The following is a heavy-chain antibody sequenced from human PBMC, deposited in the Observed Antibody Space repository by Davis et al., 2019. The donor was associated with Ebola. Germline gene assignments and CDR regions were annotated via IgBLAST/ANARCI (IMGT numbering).Heavy chain of an antibody. CDR2: IIPILGIA. D-gene: IGHD3-22*01. CDR1: GGTFSSYA. J-gene: IGHJ6*02. V-gene: IGHV1-69*04. Sequence: AASVKVSCKAPGGTFSSYAISWVRQAPGQGLEWMGRIIPILGIANYAQKFQGRVTITADKSTSTAYMELSSLRSEDTAVYYCAGSYYYDSSGYYDYYYYGMDVWGQGTTVTVSS. CDR3: AGSYYYDSSGYYDYYYYGMDV.